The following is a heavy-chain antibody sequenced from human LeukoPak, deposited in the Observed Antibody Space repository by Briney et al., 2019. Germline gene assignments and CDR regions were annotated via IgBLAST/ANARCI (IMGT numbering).Heavy chain of an antibody. D-gene: IGHD3-22*01. CDR1: GYTFTSYD. Sequence: ASVKVSCKAPGYTFTSYDINWVRQATGQGLEWMGWMSPNSVNTVYAQKFQGRVTMTRNTSIGTAYMDLSSLRSEDTAVYYCARGYYDSGGYYFDFWGPGTLVTVSS. V-gene: IGHV1-8*01. J-gene: IGHJ4*02. CDR3: ARGYYDSGGYYFDF. CDR2: MSPNSVNT.